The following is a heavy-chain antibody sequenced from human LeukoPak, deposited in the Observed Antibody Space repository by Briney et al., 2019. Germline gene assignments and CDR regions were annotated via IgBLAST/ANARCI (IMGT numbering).Heavy chain of an antibody. D-gene: IGHD1/OR15-1a*01. J-gene: IGHJ4*02. CDR2: ISGDSGST. Sequence: GGSLRLSCAASGFTFDDYAMHWVRQARGKGLEWVSLISGDSGSTYYADSVKGRFTISRDNSKNSLYLQMNSLRTEDTALYYCAKDTSNNISPENYFDYWGQGTLVTVSS. CDR3: AKDTSNNISPENYFDY. CDR1: GFTFDDYA. V-gene: IGHV3-43*02.